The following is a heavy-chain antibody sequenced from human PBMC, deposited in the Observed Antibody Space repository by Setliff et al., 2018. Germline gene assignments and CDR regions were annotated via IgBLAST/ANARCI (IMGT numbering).Heavy chain of an antibody. CDR1: GFTFGDFA. CDR2: IGGRGIST. Sequence: GGSLRLSCAASGFTFGDFAVTWVRQAPGKGLEWVSGIGGRGISTYYADSVKGRFIISRDNSENTLYLQMNSLTAEDTAVYYCARVGSKPQLGWFDPWGQGTLVTVSS. J-gene: IGHJ5*02. CDR3: ARVGSKPQLGWFDP. D-gene: IGHD1-26*01. V-gene: IGHV3-23*01.